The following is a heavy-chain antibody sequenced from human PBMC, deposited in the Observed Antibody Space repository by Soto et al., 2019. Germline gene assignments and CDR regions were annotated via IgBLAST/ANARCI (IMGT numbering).Heavy chain of an antibody. J-gene: IGHJ4*02. V-gene: IGHV4-39*01. Sequence: SETLSLTCTVSGSSIRSSGYYWGWIRQPPGRGLEWIGSLYYNVGTYYNPSLKSRVTISADTSANQFSLMVNSVTAADTAIYYCAKLHSRHLVDYWGQGSLVTVSS. D-gene: IGHD2-15*01. CDR2: LYYNVGT. CDR1: GSSIRSSGYY. CDR3: AKLHSRHLVDY.